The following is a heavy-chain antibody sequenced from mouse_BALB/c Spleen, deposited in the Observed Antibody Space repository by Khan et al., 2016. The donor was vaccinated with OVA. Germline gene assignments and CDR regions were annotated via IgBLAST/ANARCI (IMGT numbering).Heavy chain of an antibody. CDR3: VSMANYYGSFYWYFDV. CDR1: GFSLTNYD. V-gene: IGHV2-9-2*01. J-gene: IGHJ1*01. D-gene: IGHD1-1*01. CDR2: IWTGGGT. Sequence: QVQLKESGPGLVAPSQSLSITCTVTGFSLTNYDISWIRQPPGKGLEWLGVIWTGGGTNYNSAFMSRLSISKDNSKSQVFLKLNSLQTDDTAIYYCVSMANYYGSFYWYFDVWGAGTTVTVSS.